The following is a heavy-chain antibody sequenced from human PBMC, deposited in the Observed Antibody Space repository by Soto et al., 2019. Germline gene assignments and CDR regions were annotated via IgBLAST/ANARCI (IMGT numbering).Heavy chain of an antibody. J-gene: IGHJ4*02. V-gene: IGHV4-34*01. CDR1: GGTVTSYQ. Sequence: SGTMSITRVVSGGTVTSYQWSWMRKFPGKGLEWIGETTQSGNTNYSPSLKSRVSISMDTSKKQFSLNLASVSAADTAVYYCARAPKVSGSSQTRPDFWGQGTLVTVSS. CDR2: TTQSGNT. CDR3: ARAPKVSGSSQTRPDF. D-gene: IGHD6-6*01.